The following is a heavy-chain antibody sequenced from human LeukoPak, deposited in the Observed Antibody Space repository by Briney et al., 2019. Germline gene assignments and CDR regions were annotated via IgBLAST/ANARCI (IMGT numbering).Heavy chain of an antibody. V-gene: IGHV4-61*02. Sequence: NTSQTLSLTCTVSGGSISSGSYYWSWIRQPAGKGLEWIGRIYTSGSTNYNPSLKSRVTISVDTSKNQFSLKLSSVTAADTAVYYCAISFRSSLHELDAFDIWGQGTMVTVSS. D-gene: IGHD6-13*01. CDR2: IYTSGST. CDR3: AISFRSSLHELDAFDI. J-gene: IGHJ3*02. CDR1: GGSISSGSYY.